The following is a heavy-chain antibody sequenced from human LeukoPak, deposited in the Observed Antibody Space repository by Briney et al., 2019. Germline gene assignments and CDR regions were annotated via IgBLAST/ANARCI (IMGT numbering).Heavy chain of an antibody. CDR3: ARGHSGYEDY. J-gene: IGHJ4*02. V-gene: IGHV4-4*07. Sequence: PETLSLTCTLSGGSISNYYWICIRQPAGKGLEWIGRTHTSGTTNYNPSLKSRVTMSVDTSKNQFSLKLSSVTAADTAVYYCARGHSGYEDYWGQGTLVTVSS. CDR2: THTSGTT. CDR1: GGSISNYY. D-gene: IGHD5-12*01.